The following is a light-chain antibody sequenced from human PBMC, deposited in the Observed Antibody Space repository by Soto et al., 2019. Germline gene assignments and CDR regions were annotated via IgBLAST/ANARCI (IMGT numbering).Light chain of an antibody. J-gene: IGKJ3*01. CDR2: GAS. CDR1: QGISNY. V-gene: IGKV1-27*01. Sequence: DIHMTQPPASLSASVVDRFTITCRASQGISNYLAWYQQKPGKVPELLIYGASTLKSGVPSRFSGSGSGTDFTLTISSLQPEDVATYYCQKYNSAPFTFGPGTKVDIK. CDR3: QKYNSAPFT.